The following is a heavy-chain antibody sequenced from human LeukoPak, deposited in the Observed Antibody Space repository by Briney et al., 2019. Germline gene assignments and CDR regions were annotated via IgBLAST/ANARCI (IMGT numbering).Heavy chain of an antibody. CDR1: GYSFTSYW. V-gene: IGHV5-51*01. CDR2: VYPGDSDT. D-gene: IGHD4-11*01. J-gene: IGHJ5*02. Sequence: GESLKISCEGSGYSFTSYWIGWVRQMPGKGLEWMGIVYPGDSDTRYSPSFQGQVTISADKSISTAYLQWSSLKASDTAMYYCARQDSNYGYNWFDPWGQGTLVTVSS. CDR3: ARQDSNYGYNWFDP.